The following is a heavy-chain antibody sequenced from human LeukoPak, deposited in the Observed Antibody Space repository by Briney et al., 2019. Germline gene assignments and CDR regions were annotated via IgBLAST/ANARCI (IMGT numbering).Heavy chain of an antibody. Sequence: ASVKVSCEASGYSFTIYYWHWLRQAPGQGLEWMGWINPDTGGTVYAQKFKGRVNISRDKSISTAYMEVNRLTSDETAVYYCARDLQQFKHHWFDPWGQGTLVTVSS. CDR1: GYSFTIYY. CDR2: INPDTGGT. CDR3: ARDLQQFKHHWFDP. V-gene: IGHV1-2*02. D-gene: IGHD4-11*01. J-gene: IGHJ5*02.